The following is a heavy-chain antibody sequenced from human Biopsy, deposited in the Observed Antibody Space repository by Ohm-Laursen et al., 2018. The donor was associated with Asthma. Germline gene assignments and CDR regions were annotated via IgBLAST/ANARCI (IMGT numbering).Heavy chain of an antibody. Sequence: SLRLSCSASGFTFRSYAMHWVRQAPGKGLEWVAVGGSYYDGGLKYYADSVNGRFTVSRVDSKNTLYLQMNSLRPDDTAVYYCARDVMEWYLPAFDFWGQGTLVTVSS. CDR1: GFTFRSYA. V-gene: IGHV3-30-3*01. CDR2: GGSYYDGGLK. D-gene: IGHD3-3*01. J-gene: IGHJ4*02. CDR3: ARDVMEWYLPAFDF.